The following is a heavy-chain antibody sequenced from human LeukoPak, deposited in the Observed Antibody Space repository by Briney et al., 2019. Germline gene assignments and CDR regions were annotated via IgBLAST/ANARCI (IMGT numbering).Heavy chain of an antibody. CDR2: INWNGGST. D-gene: IGHD3-9*01. J-gene: IGHJ4*02. Sequence: GGSLRLSCAASGFTFDDYGMSWVRQAPGKGLEWVSGINWNGGSTGYADSVKGRFTISRDNAKNSLYLQMNSLRAEDTALYYCARRYYDILTGYSAEVFDHWGQGTLVTVSS. CDR1: GFTFDDYG. V-gene: IGHV3-20*04. CDR3: ARRYYDILTGYSAEVFDH.